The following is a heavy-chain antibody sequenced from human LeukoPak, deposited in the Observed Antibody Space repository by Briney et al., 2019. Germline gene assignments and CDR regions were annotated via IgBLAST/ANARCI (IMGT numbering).Heavy chain of an antibody. D-gene: IGHD3-22*01. CDR2: IYHSGST. J-gene: IGHJ4*02. CDR3: ARDGRYYDSSGYYPFDY. V-gene: IGHV4-4*02. CDR1: GGSISSSNW. Sequence: SETLSLTCAVSGGSISSSNWWSWVRQPPGKGLEWIGEIYHSGSTNYNPSLKSRVTISVDKSKNQFSLKLSSVTAADTAVYYCARDGRYYDSSGYYPFDYWGQGTLVTVSS.